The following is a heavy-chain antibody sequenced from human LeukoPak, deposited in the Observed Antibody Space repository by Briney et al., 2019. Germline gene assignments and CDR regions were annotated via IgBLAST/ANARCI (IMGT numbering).Heavy chain of an antibody. CDR2: ITASGTAK. J-gene: IGHJ4*02. V-gene: IGHV3-48*02. CDR3: ASSGSYRFDY. D-gene: IGHD1-26*01. CDR1: GFTFSSYA. Sequence: HPGGSLRLSCAASGFTFSSYAMSWVRQAPGKGLEWVSHITASGTAKFYADSVKGRFTISRDNAKNSLYLQMNSLRDEDTAVYYCASSGSYRFDYWGQGTLVTVSS.